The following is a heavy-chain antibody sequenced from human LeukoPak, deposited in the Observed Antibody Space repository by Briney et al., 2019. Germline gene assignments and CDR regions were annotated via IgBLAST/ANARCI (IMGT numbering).Heavy chain of an antibody. Sequence: PETLSLTCTVSGGSISSYYWSWIRQPPGKGLEWIGYIYYSGSTNYNPSLKSLATISVDTSKNQFSLKLSSVTAADTAVYYCARALSVAGTGYGMDVWGQGTTVTVSS. D-gene: IGHD6-19*01. CDR1: GGSISSYY. V-gene: IGHV4-59*01. CDR2: IYYSGST. J-gene: IGHJ6*02. CDR3: ARALSVAGTGYGMDV.